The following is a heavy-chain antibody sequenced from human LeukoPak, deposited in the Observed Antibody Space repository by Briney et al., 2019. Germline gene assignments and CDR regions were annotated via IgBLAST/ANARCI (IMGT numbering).Heavy chain of an antibody. Sequence: ASVKVSCKASGYTFTSYGISWVRQAPGQGLEWMGWISAYNGNTNYAQKLQGRVTMTTDTSTSTAYMELRSLRSDDTAVYYCARDGYYDSSGHYWFDPWGQGTLVTVSS. D-gene: IGHD3-22*01. V-gene: IGHV1-18*01. CDR1: GYTFTSYG. CDR3: ARDGYYDSSGHYWFDP. J-gene: IGHJ5*02. CDR2: ISAYNGNT.